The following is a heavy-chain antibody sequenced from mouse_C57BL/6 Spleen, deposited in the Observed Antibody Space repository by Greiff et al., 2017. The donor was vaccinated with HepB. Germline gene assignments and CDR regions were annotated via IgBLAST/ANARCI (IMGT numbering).Heavy chain of an antibody. V-gene: IGHV1-64*01. CDR1: GYTFTSYW. J-gene: IGHJ2*01. Sequence: QVQLQQSGAELVKPGASVKLSCKASGYTFTSYWMHWVKQRPGQGLEWIGMIHPNSGSTNYNEKFKSKATLTVDKSSSTAYMQLSSLTSEDSAVYYCATTVVALNYFDYWGQGTTLTVSS. CDR3: ATTVVALNYFDY. CDR2: IHPNSGST. D-gene: IGHD1-1*01.